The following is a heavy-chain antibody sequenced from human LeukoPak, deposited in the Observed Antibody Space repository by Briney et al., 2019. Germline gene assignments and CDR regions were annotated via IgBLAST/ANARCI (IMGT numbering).Heavy chain of an antibody. CDR2: ISVHNGNT. CDR3: AREVGSGWYYFDY. CDR1: GFKFTNFN. Sequence: ASVKVSCKASGFKFTNFNFNWVRQAPGQGLEWMGWISVHNGNTNYGQKFQGRVTLTTDTSTNTVYMELRNLRSDDTAIYYCAREVGSGWYYFDYWGQGTLVTVSS. J-gene: IGHJ4*02. V-gene: IGHV1-18*01. D-gene: IGHD6-19*01.